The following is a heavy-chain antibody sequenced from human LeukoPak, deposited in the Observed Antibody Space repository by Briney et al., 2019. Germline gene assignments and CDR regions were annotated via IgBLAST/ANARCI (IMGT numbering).Heavy chain of an antibody. CDR1: GFTFSSYS. V-gene: IGHV3-21*01. CDR2: ISSSSYI. Sequence: GGSLRLSCAASGFTFSSYSMNWVRQAPGKGLEWVSSISSSSYIYYADSVKGRFTISRDNAKNSLYLQMNSLRAEDTAVYYCARGVYYDSSGYYYVHLPQVYWGQGTLVTVSS. J-gene: IGHJ4*02. CDR3: ARGVYYDSSGYYYVHLPQVY. D-gene: IGHD3-22*01.